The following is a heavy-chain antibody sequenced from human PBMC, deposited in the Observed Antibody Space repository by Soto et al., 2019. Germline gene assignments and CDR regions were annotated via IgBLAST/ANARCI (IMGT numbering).Heavy chain of an antibody. CDR1: GGSISSSVW. J-gene: IGHJ5*02. Sequence: SETLSLTCAVSGGSISSSVWWSWVRQPPGKGLEWIAEIYHSGTTYYNPSLKSRVTISVDTSKNQFSLKLSSVSAADTALYYCARCSLVVVPAPGFDPWGRGTLVTVSS. V-gene: IGHV4-4*02. CDR3: ARCSLVVVPAPGFDP. CDR2: IYHSGTT. D-gene: IGHD2-2*01.